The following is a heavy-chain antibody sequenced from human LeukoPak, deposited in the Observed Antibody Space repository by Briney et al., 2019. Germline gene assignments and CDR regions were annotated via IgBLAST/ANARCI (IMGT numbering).Heavy chain of an antibody. J-gene: IGHJ4*02. D-gene: IGHD3-10*01. V-gene: IGHV3-15*01. Sequence: PGGSLRLSCAASGFTFSNAWMIWVRQAPGKGLERVGRIKSKTDGGTTDYAAPVKGRFTISRDDSKNTLYLQMNSLKTEDTAVYYCTTDLPLLWRGPDYWGQGNLVTVSS. CDR3: TTDLPLLWRGPDY. CDR1: GFTFSNAW. CDR2: IKSKTDGGTT.